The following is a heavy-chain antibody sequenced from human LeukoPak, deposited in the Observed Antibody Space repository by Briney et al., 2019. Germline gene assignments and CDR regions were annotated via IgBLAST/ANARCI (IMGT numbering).Heavy chain of an antibody. J-gene: IGHJ4*02. CDR3: ANRGRYYFDR. CDR2: ISVSGENT. D-gene: IGHD3-10*01. CDR1: GFTFSSYA. V-gene: IGHV3-23*01. Sequence: PGGSLRLSCAASGFTFSSYAMTWVRQAPGKGLQWVSTISVSGENTYYADSVKGRFTISRDISKSTLYLQMNSLRDEDTALYYCANRGRYYFDRWGQGTLVTVSS.